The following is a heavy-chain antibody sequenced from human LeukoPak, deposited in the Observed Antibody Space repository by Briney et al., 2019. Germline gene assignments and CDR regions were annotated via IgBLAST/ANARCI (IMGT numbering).Heavy chain of an antibody. CDR3: AKSTYYYDSSGYYPDWYFDL. CDR2: ISGSGCST. V-gene: IGHV3-23*01. J-gene: IGHJ2*01. CDR1: GFTFSTYA. Sequence: GGSLRLSCAASGFTFSTYAMSWVRQAPGKGLEWVSGISGSGCSTYYADSVKGRFTISRDNSKNTLYLQMNNLRAEDTAVYYCAKSTYYYDSSGYYPDWYFDLWGRGTLVTVSS. D-gene: IGHD3-22*01.